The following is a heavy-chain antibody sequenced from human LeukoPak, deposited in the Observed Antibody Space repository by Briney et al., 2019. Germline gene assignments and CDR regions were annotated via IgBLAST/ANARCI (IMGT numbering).Heavy chain of an antibody. D-gene: IGHD2-21*01. V-gene: IGHV3-7*04. CDR1: GFTFSSYW. J-gene: IGHJ3*02. Sequence: GGSLRLSCAASGFTFSSYWMSWVRQALGKGLQWVANIKQDGSDKYYVDSVKGRFTISRDNAKNSLNLQMSSVRAEDTAVYYCAREGLWVGPDSGKTRHPYWEIWGQGTMVTVSS. CDR3: AREGLWVGPDSGKTRHPYWEI. CDR2: IKQDGSDK.